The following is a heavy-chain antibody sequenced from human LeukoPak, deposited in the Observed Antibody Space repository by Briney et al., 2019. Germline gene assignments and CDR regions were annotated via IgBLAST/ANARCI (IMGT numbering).Heavy chain of an antibody. CDR3: ASSLPRYSSSWYLFNY. J-gene: IGHJ4*02. CDR1: GFTFSDYY. Sequence: PGGSLRLSCAASGFTFSDYYMSWIRQAPGKGLEWVSYISSSSYTNYADSVKGRFTISRDNAKNSLYLQMNSLRAEDTAVYYCASSLPRYSSSWYLFNYWGQGTLVTVSS. V-gene: IGHV3-11*03. CDR2: ISSSSYT. D-gene: IGHD6-13*01.